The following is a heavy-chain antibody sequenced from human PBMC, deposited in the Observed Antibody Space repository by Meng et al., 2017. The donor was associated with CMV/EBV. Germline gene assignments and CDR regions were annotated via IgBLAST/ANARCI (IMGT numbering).Heavy chain of an antibody. J-gene: IGHJ6*02. V-gene: IGHV1-46*01. CDR3: ARDSITRPWDYYYGMDV. Sequence: ASVKVSCKASGYTFTSYYMHWVRQAPGQGLEWMGIINPSGGSTSYAQKFQGRVTMTRDTSTSTVYMELSSLRSEDTAVYYCARDSITRPWDYYYGMDVWGRGTTVTVSS. CDR1: GYTFTSYY. D-gene: IGHD3-16*01. CDR2: INPSGGST.